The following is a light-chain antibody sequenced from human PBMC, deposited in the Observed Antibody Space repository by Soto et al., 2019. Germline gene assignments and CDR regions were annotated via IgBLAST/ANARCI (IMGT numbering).Light chain of an antibody. CDR1: QGISSY. V-gene: IGKV1-9*01. Sequence: DIQLTQSPSFLSASVGDRVTITCRASQGISSYLAWYQQKPGKAPKLLIYAASTLQSGVPSRFSGSASGTEFTLTISSLPPEDFATYYCQQLKSYPITFGLGTRLEMK. CDR3: QQLKSYPIT. CDR2: AAS. J-gene: IGKJ5*01.